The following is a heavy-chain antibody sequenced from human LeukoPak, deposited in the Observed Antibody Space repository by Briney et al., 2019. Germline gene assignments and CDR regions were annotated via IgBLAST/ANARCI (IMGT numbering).Heavy chain of an antibody. J-gene: IGHJ3*02. CDR2: ISGSGGST. V-gene: IGHV3-23*01. CDR3: AKVLVGSGFIDYDSSGYMAFDI. D-gene: IGHD3-22*01. Sequence: GGTLRLSCAASGFTFSSYAMSWVRQAPGKGLEWVSAISGSGGSTYYADSVKGRFTISRDNSKNTLYLQMNSLRAEDTAVYYCAKVLVGSGFIDYDSSGYMAFDIWGQGTMVTVSS. CDR1: GFTFSSYA.